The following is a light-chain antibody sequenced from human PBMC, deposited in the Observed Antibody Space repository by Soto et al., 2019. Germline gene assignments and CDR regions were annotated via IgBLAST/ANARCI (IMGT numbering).Light chain of an antibody. CDR3: SSYTNINTRACV. CDR2: EVN. CDR1: SSDIGGYNS. Sequence: QSALTQPPSASGSPGQSVTISCTGTSSDIGGYNSVSWYQQHPGKAPRLMIYEVNKRPSGVPDRFSGSKSGNTASLTISGLQAEDEAEYYCSSYTNINTRACVFGTGTKLTVL. J-gene: IGLJ1*01. V-gene: IGLV2-8*01.